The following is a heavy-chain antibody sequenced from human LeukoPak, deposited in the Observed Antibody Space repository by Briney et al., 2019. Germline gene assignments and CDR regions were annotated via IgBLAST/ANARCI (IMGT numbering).Heavy chain of an antibody. CDR1: GGSISSYY. CDR3: ARVKGEHGIDV. Sequence: SETLSLTCTVSGGSISSYYWSWIRQPPGKGLEWIGYIYYSGSTNYNPSLKSRVTISVDTSKNQFSLKLSSVTAADTAVYYCARVKGEHGIDVWGQGTTVTVSS. V-gene: IGHV4-59*01. D-gene: IGHD1-26*01. J-gene: IGHJ6*02. CDR2: IYYSGST.